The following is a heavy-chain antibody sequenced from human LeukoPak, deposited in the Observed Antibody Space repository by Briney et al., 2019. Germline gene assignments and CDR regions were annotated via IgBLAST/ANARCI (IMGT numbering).Heavy chain of an antibody. Sequence: GGSLRLSCAASGFTFSSYSMNWVRQAPGRGLEWVSSISSSSSYIYYADSVKGRFTISRDNAKNSLYLQMNSLRAEDTAVYYCARGYSSSWHHYYYYMDVWGKGTTVTVSS. CDR1: GFTFSSYS. CDR3: ARGYSSSWHHYYYYMDV. CDR2: ISSSSSYI. V-gene: IGHV3-21*01. D-gene: IGHD6-13*01. J-gene: IGHJ6*03.